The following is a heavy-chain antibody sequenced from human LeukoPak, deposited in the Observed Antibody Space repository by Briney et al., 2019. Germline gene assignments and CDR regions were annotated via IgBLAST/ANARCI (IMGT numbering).Heavy chain of an antibody. J-gene: IGHJ6*03. D-gene: IGHD6-19*01. CDR2: IRSKANSYAT. CDR3: ARDGGWYKRGLDHYYYYMDV. Sequence: GGSLRLSCAASGFTFSGSAMHWVRQASGKGLERVGRIRSKANSYATAYAASVKGRFTISRDDSKNTAYLQMNSLRVEDTALYYCARDGGWYKRGLDHYYYYMDVWGKGTTVIVSS. CDR1: GFTFSGSA. V-gene: IGHV3-73*01.